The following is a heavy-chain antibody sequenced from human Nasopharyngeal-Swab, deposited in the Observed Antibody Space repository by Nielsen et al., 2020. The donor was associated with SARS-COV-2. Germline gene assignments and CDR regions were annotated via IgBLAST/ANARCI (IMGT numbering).Heavy chain of an antibody. D-gene: IGHD2/OR15-2a*01. J-gene: IGHJ4*02. CDR3: ARETIVQDFDY. Sequence: WVRQAPGQGLEWMGWINTNTGNQTYAQGFTGRFVFSLDTSVSTAYLQISSLKAEDTAVYYCARETIVQDFDYWGQGTLVTVSS. CDR2: INTNTGNQ. V-gene: IGHV7-4-1*02.